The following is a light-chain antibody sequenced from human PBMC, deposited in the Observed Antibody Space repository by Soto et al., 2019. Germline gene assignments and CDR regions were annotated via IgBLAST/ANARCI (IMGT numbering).Light chain of an antibody. V-gene: IGLV7-46*01. CDR3: LLSYRGARV. CDR2: NTS. CDR1: TGTVTSGHY. J-gene: IGLJ3*02. Sequence: QAVVTQEPSLTVSPGGTVTLTCGSSTGTVTSGHYPYWFHQKPGQAPRTLVYNTSDKHSWTPARFSGSLLGGKAALTLSGAQPEDEADFSCLLSYRGARVFGGGTKLTVL.